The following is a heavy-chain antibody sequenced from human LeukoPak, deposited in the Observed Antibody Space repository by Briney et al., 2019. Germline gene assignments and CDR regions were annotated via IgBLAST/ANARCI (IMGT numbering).Heavy chain of an antibody. J-gene: IGHJ4*02. V-gene: IGHV3-20*04. CDR3: AAGDRNGWYFDY. CDR2: INWNGGST. D-gene: IGHD6-19*01. Sequence: GGSLRLSCAASGFTFYDHGMSWVRQVPGKGLEWASGINWNGGSTGYADSVKGRFTISRDNAKNSLYLQMNSLRAEDTALYYCAAGDRNGWYFDYWGQRTLVTVSS. CDR1: GFTFYDHG.